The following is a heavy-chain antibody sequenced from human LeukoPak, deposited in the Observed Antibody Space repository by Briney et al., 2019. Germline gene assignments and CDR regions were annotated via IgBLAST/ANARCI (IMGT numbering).Heavy chain of an antibody. CDR3: ARHSTFFGVVIIKGRVRGPFDY. D-gene: IGHD3-3*01. J-gene: IGHJ4*02. V-gene: IGHV4-34*01. CDR1: GGSFSGYH. Sequence: SETLSLTCAVYGGSFSGYHWSWIRQPPGKGLEWIGEINHSGSTNYNPSLKSRVTISVDTSKNQFSLKLSSVTAADTAVYYCARHSTFFGVVIIKGRVRGPFDYWGQGTLVTVSS. CDR2: INHSGST.